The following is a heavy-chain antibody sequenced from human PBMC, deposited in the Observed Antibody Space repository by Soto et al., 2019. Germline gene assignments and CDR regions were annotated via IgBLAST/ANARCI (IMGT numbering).Heavy chain of an antibody. J-gene: IGHJ6*02. Sequence: SVKVSCKASGGTFSSYAISWVRQAPGQGLEWMGGIIPIFGTANYAQKFQGRVTITADESTSTAYMELSSLRSEDTAVYYCARVFPNCSGGSCYYYYYYGMDVWGQGTTVTVSS. CDR2: IIPIFGTA. D-gene: IGHD2-15*01. CDR1: GGTFSSYA. CDR3: ARVFPNCSGGSCYYYYYYGMDV. V-gene: IGHV1-69*13.